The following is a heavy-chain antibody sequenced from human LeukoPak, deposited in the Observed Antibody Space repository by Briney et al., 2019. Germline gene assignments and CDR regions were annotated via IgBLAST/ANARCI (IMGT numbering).Heavy chain of an antibody. CDR2: IYHSGST. CDR3: ARDAFGYSSSWYEVDY. V-gene: IGHV4-4*02. Sequence: SETLSLTCAVSGGSISSNNWWSWVRQPPGKGLEWIGEIYHSGSTNYNPSLKSRVTISVDKSKNQFSLKLSSVTAADTAVYYCARDAFGYSSSWYEVDYWGQGTLVTVSS. J-gene: IGHJ4*02. CDR1: GGSISSNNW. D-gene: IGHD6-13*01.